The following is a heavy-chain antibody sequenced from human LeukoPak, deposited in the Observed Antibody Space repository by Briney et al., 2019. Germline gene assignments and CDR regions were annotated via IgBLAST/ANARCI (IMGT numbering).Heavy chain of an antibody. V-gene: IGHV3-11*06. J-gene: IGHJ4*02. CDR2: ISSGSSYI. D-gene: IGHD5/OR15-5a*01. CDR1: GFTFSDYY. CDR3: ARQKYLRAPDVEYFDY. Sequence: PGGSLRLSCAASGFTFSDYYMSWIRQAPGKGLEWVSIISSGSSYIHYADSVKGRFTISRDNAKNSLYLQMNSLRAEDTAVYYCARQKYLRAPDVEYFDYWGQGTLVTVSS.